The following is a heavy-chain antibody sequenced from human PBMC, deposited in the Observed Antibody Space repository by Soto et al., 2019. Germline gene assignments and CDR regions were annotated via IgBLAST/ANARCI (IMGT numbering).Heavy chain of an antibody. V-gene: IGHV4-30-4*01. J-gene: IGHJ4*02. CDR3: ALGKYCSGGSCFYPAFDY. CDR1: GGSISSGDYY. Sequence: QVQLQESGPGLVKPSQTLSLTCTVSGGSISSGDYYWSWIRQPPGKGREWIGYIYYSGSTYYNPSLTTRVTKSLDTSKTPLSLKLSSVTAADMAVCYCALGKYCSGGSCFYPAFDYWREGTLVAVSS. D-gene: IGHD2-15*01. CDR2: IYYSGST.